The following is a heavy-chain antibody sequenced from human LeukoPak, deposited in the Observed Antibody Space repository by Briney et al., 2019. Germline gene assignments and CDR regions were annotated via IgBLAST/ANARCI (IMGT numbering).Heavy chain of an antibody. CDR3: ARLYYDSYGMDV. Sequence: SETLSLTCTVSGGSISSYYWSWIRQPPGKGLEWIGYIYYSGSTNYNPSLKSRVTISVDTSKNQFSLKLSSVTAADTAVYYFARLYYDSYGMDVWGQGTTVTVSS. D-gene: IGHD3-3*01. CDR2: IYYSGST. V-gene: IGHV4-59*08. J-gene: IGHJ6*02. CDR1: GGSISSYY.